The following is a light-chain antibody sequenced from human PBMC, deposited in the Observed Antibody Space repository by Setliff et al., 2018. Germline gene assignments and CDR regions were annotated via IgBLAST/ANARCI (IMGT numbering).Light chain of an antibody. CDR3: SPYAGSYHYV. Sequence: QSVLTQPRSVSGSPGQSVTISCTGTSSDVGGYNFVSWYQQHPGKAPQLIIFEVSRRPSGVPDRFSGSKSDNTASLTVSGLQADDEADYYCSPYAGSYHYVFGTGTKGTVL. CDR2: EVS. V-gene: IGLV2-11*01. J-gene: IGLJ1*01. CDR1: SSDVGGYNF.